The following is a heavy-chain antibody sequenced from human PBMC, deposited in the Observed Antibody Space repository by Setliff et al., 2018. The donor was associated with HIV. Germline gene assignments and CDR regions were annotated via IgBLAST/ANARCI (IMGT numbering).Heavy chain of an antibody. CDR3: ATDRLPAGYYGMDV. Sequence: ASVKVSCKPSGYSFTNHYMHWVRQAPGQGLEWMGVINPTGGSTRNTQKFQGRVAMTRDTSTDTAYMELSSLRSEDTAVYYCATDRLPAGYYGMDVWGQGTTVTVS. CDR2: INPTGGST. J-gene: IGHJ6*02. CDR1: GYSFTNHY. V-gene: IGHV1-46*01. D-gene: IGHD2-15*01.